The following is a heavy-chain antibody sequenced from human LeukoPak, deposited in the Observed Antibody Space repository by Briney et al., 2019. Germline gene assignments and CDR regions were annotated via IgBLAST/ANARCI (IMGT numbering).Heavy chain of an antibody. Sequence: ASVKVSCKASGYTFTSYDINWVRQATGQGLEWMGRMNPNSGNTGYAQKFQGRVTMTRNTSISTAYMELSSLRSEDTAVYYCARHRGYGSYYYYYGMDVWGQGTTVTVSS. CDR2: MNPNSGNT. CDR3: ARHRGYGSYYYYYGMDV. V-gene: IGHV1-8*01. CDR1: GYTFTSYD. J-gene: IGHJ6*02. D-gene: IGHD2-15*01.